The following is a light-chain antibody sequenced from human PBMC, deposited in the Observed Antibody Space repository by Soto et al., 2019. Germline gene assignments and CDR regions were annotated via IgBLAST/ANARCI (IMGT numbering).Light chain of an antibody. CDR3: QKYNSLPIT. CDR1: QTISSW. J-gene: IGKJ4*01. V-gene: IGKV1-5*03. Sequence: DSQMTQSPSSLCASVVDRVTITCRASQTISSWLAWYQQKPGKAPKLLIYKASTLKSGVPSRFSGSGSGTEFTLTISSLQSDDFATYYCQKYNSLPITFGGGTTGDIK. CDR2: KAS.